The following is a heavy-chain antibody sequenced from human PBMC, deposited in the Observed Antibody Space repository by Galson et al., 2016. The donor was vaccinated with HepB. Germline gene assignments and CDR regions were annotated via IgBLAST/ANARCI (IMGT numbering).Heavy chain of an antibody. CDR3: AKRSPYYFDY. CDR2: ISTAGGYA. CDR1: GFTFSSYA. D-gene: IGHD3-10*01. Sequence: SLRLSCAASGFTFSSYAMGWLRRAPGKGLECVTTISTAGGYAYYADSVKGRLTLSRDNSKNTLYLQINSLRAEDTAIYYCAKRSPYYFDYWGQGTQVTVSS. V-gene: IGHV3-23*01. J-gene: IGHJ4*02.